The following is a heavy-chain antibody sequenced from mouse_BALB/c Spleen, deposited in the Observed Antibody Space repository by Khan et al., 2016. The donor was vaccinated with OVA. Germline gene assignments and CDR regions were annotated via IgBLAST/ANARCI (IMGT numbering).Heavy chain of an antibody. D-gene: IGHD1-1*01. CDR1: ADSITSGF. CDR3: ARSYGSWAMDY. V-gene: IGHV3-8*02. J-gene: IGHJ4*01. CDR2: ITYSGNI. Sequence: EVQLQESGPRLVKPSQTLSLTCSVTADSITSGFWNWIRKFPGNKFEYLGYITYSGNIYYNPSLTSRISITRDTSNSQYYLQLNSVTTEDTATYYCARSYGSWAMDYWGQGTSVTGSS.